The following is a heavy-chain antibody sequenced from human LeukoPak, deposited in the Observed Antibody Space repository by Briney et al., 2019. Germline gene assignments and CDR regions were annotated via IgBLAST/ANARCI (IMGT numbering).Heavy chain of an antibody. V-gene: IGHV4-4*07. Sequence: SETLSLTCTVSGGSISSYYWSWIRQPAGKGLEWIGRIYTSGSTNYNPSLKSRVTISVDTSKNQFSLKLSSVTAADTAVYYCARRYNWKSYYYMDVWGKGTTVTVSS. CDR2: IYTSGST. J-gene: IGHJ6*03. D-gene: IGHD1-20*01. CDR1: GGSISSYY. CDR3: ARRYNWKSYYYMDV.